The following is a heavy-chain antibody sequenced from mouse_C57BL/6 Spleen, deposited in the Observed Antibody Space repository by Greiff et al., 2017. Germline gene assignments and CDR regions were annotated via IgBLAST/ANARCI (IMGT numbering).Heavy chain of an antibody. V-gene: IGHV1-26*01. D-gene: IGHD4-1*01. J-gene: IGHJ2*01. CDR3: ARGLGGFDY. CDR2: INPNNGGT. Sequence: EVQLQQSGPELVKPGASVKISCKASGYTFTDYYMNWVKQSHGKSLEWIGDINPNNGGTSYNQKFKGKATLTVDKSSSTAYMELRSLTSEDSAVYYCARGLGGFDYWGQGTTLTVSS. CDR1: GYTFTDYY.